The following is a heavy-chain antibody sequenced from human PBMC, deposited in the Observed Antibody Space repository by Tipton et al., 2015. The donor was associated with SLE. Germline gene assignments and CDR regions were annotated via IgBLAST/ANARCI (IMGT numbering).Heavy chain of an antibody. CDR2: VYPSGGS. V-gene: IGHV4-59*01. J-gene: IGHJ6*02. CDR3: ARGISGYNSSWYYYYYVMDV. CDR1: GGSINAYY. Sequence: TLSLTCTVSGGSINAYYWTWIRQPPGKGLEYIGYVYPSGGSDYNPSLSGRVTISFDTSKNQFSLRLTSATAADTAVYYCARGISGYNSSWYYYYYVMDVWGQGTTVTVSS. D-gene: IGHD6-13*01.